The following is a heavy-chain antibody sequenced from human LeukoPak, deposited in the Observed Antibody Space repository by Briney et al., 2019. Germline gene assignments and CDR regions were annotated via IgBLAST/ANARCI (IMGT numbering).Heavy chain of an antibody. CDR3: AKWAHVTLLWGNWFDP. CDR1: GFIFSSYA. CDR2: ISGSGGST. Sequence: GGSLRLSCAASGFIFSSYAMSCVRQAPGKGLEWVSAISGSGGSTYYADSVKGRFTISRDNSENTLYLQMNSLRAEDTAVYYCAKWAHVTLLWGNWFDPWGQGTLVTVSS. J-gene: IGHJ5*02. D-gene: IGHD3-10*01. V-gene: IGHV3-23*01.